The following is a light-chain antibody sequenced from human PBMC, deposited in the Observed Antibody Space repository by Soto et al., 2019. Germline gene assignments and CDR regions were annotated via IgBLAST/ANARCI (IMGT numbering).Light chain of an antibody. Sequence: QSVLTQPPSASGTPGQRVTISCSGSSSNIGSNTVNWYQQLPGTAPKLLIYSNNQRPSGVPDRFSRSKAGTSASLAISGLQSDDEADYSCEAWDDSLNSLSHVFGTGTKLTVL. CDR1: SSNIGSNT. CDR3: EAWDDSLNSLSHV. J-gene: IGLJ1*01. CDR2: SNN. V-gene: IGLV1-44*01.